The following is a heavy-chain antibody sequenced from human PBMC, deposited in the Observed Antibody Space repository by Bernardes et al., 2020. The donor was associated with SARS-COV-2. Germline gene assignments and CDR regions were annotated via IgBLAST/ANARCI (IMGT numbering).Heavy chain of an antibody. CDR1: GGSINRNTYY. Sequence: TLSLTCTVSGGSINRNTYYWSWIRQPAGKGLEWIGRIYTSGSTNYNPSLNSRVTISIDTSKNQFSLRLSSVTAADTAVYYCATNYGDSLNWGQGALVTVSS. J-gene: IGHJ4*02. CDR3: ATNYGDSLN. D-gene: IGHD4-17*01. V-gene: IGHV4-61*02. CDR2: IYTSGST.